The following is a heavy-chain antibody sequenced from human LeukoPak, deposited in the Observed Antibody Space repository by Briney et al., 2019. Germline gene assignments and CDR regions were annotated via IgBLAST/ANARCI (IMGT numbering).Heavy chain of an antibody. V-gene: IGHV3-30*04. D-gene: IGHD3-16*02. CDR1: GFTFSSYA. CDR2: ISYDGSNK. Sequence: GGSLRLSCAASGFTFSSYAMHWVRQAPGKGLEWVAVISYDGSNKYYADSVKGRFTISRDNSKNTLYLQMNSLRAEDTAVYYCATDYRRPLPRVSTPPDYWGKGTPVTVSS. CDR3: ATDYRRPLPRVSTPPDY. J-gene: IGHJ4*02.